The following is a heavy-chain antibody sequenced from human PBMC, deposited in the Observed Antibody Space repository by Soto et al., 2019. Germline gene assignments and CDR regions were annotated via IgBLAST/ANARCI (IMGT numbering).Heavy chain of an antibody. J-gene: IGHJ4*02. CDR3: ARTSVIWGSRWLVDY. D-gene: IGHD6-19*01. Sequence: QITLKESGPPLVKPTQTLTLTCTFSGFSLSTSGVGVGWIRQPPGKALEWLAFLYWDDDKRYSPSLKSRLTITKDTSKYQVLLTMTNMDPVDTATYYCARTSVIWGSRWLVDYWGQGTLVTVAS. V-gene: IGHV2-5*02. CDR1: GFSLSTSGVG. CDR2: LYWDDDK.